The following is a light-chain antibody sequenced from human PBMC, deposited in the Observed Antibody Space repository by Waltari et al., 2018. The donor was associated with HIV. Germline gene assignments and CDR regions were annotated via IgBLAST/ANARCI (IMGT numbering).Light chain of an antibody. CDR2: SNN. CDR3: QSYDSILSGFV. CDR1: RPTTGAGYA. Sequence: QSVLTQPPSVTGAPGKRVTIPSSGNRPTTGAGYAVTWYRQFPGTAPKLLIYSNNNRPSGVPGRFSGSKSGTSASLAITGLQADDEADYYCQSYDSILSGFVFGAATKVTVL. V-gene: IGLV1-40*01. J-gene: IGLJ1*01.